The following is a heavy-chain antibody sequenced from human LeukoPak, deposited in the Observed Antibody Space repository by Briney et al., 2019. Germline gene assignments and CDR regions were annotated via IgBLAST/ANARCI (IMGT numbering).Heavy chain of an antibody. Sequence: GGSLRLSCAASGFTFSSSGMTWVRQAPGKGLEWVSSISGSGGSTSNADSVKGRFTISRDNSKNTLYLEMNSLRAEDTAVYYCARGHSSSPNWFDPWGQGTLVTVSA. CDR1: GFTFSSSG. CDR3: ARGHSSSPNWFDP. V-gene: IGHV3-23*01. CDR2: ISGSGGST. J-gene: IGHJ5*02. D-gene: IGHD6-13*01.